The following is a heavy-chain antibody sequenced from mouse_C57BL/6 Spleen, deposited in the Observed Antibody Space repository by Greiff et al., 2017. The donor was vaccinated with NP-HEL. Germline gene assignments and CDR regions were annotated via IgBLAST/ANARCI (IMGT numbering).Heavy chain of an antibody. Sequence: EVQLQQSGPELVKPGASVKISCKASGYTFTDYYMNWVKQSHGKSLEWIGDINPNNGGTSYNQKFKGKATLTVDKSSSTAYMELRSLTSEDSAVYYCAREGSTMATTGEVYYAMDYWGQGTSVTVSS. V-gene: IGHV1-26*01. CDR1: GYTFTDYY. CDR2: INPNNGGT. J-gene: IGHJ4*01. D-gene: IGHD2-2*01. CDR3: AREGSTMATTGEVYYAMDY.